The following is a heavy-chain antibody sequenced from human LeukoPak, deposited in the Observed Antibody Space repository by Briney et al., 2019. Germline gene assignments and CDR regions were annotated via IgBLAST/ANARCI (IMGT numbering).Heavy chain of an antibody. J-gene: IGHJ6*03. Sequence: GGSLRLSRAASGFTFDDYAMHWVRQAPGKGLEWVSGISWNSGSIGYADSVKGRFTISRDNAKNSLYLQMNSLRAEDMALYYCAKDNYYYYMDVWGKGTTVTVSS. CDR1: GFTFDDYA. CDR3: AKDNYYYYMDV. CDR2: ISWNSGSI. V-gene: IGHV3-9*03.